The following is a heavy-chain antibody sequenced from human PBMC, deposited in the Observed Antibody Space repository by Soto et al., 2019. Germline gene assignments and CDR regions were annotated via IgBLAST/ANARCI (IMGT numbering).Heavy chain of an antibody. CDR3: ARLGRYYQSLDS. V-gene: IGHV4-59*08. D-gene: IGHD3-10*01. CDR2: IYYGGTT. CDR1: GGSLSPNH. Sequence: SETLSLTCTVSGGSLSPNHWSWIRQSPGKGLEWVGYIYYGGTTSYNPSLKSRVTISLETSKSQFSLRLTSVTAADTAVYYCARLGRYYQSLDSWGPGTLVTSPQ. J-gene: IGHJ5*01.